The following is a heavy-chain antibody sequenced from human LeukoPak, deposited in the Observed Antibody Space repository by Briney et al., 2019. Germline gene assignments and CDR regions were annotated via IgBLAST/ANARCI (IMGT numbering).Heavy chain of an antibody. CDR2: ISSSSSTI. Sequence: GGSLRLSCAASGSTFSSYSMNWVRQAPGKGLEGGSYISSSSSTIYYADSVKGRFTISRDNAKTSLYLQMTSPRAEDTAVYYCARDSQLWLRTFDYWGQGTLVTVSS. CDR3: ARDSQLWLRTFDY. J-gene: IGHJ4*02. CDR1: GSTFSSYS. D-gene: IGHD5-18*01. V-gene: IGHV3-48*01.